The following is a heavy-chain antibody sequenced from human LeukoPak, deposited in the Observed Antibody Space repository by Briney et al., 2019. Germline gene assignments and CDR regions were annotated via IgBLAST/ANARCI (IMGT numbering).Heavy chain of an antibody. CDR2: ISKNGGNT. CDR1: GFTLSSYA. D-gene: IGHD1-26*01. Sequence: PGRSLRLSCAASGFTLSSYAMHWVRQAPGKGLEYVSAISKNGGNTYYANSVKGRFSISRDNSKNTLYLQMGSLRTEDMAVYYCARVGEGRYYQYYYMDVRGKGTTVTVSS. J-gene: IGHJ6*03. CDR3: ARVGEGRYYQYYYMDV. V-gene: IGHV3-64*01.